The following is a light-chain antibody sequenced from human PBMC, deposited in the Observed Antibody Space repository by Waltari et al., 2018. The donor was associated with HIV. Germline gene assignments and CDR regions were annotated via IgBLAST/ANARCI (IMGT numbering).Light chain of an antibody. Sequence: QSALTQPLSASGSPGQSVTISCNGTSSDVGGYDYVSWYQQHPGKAPKLMLYDVTKLPAGVPDRFSGSKSGSTASLTLSGLQAEDEADYYCSSYAGSNNLIFGGGTKLTVL. CDR1: SSDVGGYDY. V-gene: IGLV2-8*01. CDR3: SSYAGSNNLI. J-gene: IGLJ2*01. CDR2: DVT.